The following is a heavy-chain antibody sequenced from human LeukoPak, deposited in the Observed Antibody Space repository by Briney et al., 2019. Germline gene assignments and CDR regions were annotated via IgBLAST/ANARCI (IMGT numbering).Heavy chain of an antibody. D-gene: IGHD3-10*01. J-gene: IGHJ4*02. CDR2: INHSGST. V-gene: IGHV4-39*01. CDR3: ARHYGSGSYYGYYFDY. Sequence: SETLSLTCTVSGGSISSGGYYWSWIRQPPGKGLEWIGEINHSGSTNYNPSLKSRVTISVDTSKNQFSLKLSSVTAADTAVYYCARHYGSGSYYGYYFDYWGQGTLVTVSS. CDR1: GGSISSGGYY.